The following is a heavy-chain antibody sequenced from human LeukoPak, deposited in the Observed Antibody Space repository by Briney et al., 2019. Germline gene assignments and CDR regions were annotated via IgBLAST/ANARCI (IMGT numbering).Heavy chain of an antibody. CDR1: GFTFSSYG. CDR3: ARDPNYGDFYFDY. CDR2: IWCDGSNK. Sequence: GRSLRLSCAASGFTFSSYGMHWVRQAPGKGLEWVAVIWCDGSNKYYADSVKGRFTISRDNSKNTLYLQMNSLRAEDTAVYYCARDPNYGDFYFDYWGQGTLVTVSS. J-gene: IGHJ4*02. D-gene: IGHD4-17*01. V-gene: IGHV3-33*01.